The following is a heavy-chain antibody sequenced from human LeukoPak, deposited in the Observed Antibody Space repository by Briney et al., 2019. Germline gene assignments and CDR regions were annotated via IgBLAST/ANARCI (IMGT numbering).Heavy chain of an antibody. CDR2: ISYDGSNK. Sequence: GGSLRLSCAASGFTFSSYAVHWVRQAPGKGLEWVAVISYDGSNKYYADSVKGRFTISRDNFKNTLYLQMNSLRAEDTAVYYCARSWGVIVVARLDYWGQGTLVTVSS. D-gene: IGHD3-22*01. V-gene: IGHV3-30*04. CDR3: ARSWGVIVVARLDY. J-gene: IGHJ4*02. CDR1: GFTFSSYA.